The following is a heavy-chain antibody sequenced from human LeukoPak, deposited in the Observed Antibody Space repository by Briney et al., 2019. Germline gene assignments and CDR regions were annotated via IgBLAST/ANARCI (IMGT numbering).Heavy chain of an antibody. Sequence: SETLSLTCTVSGGSISSYYWSWIRQPPGKGLEWIGYLYNTGSTNYNPSLKSRVTISVGTSKNQFSLKVTSVTAADTAVYFCARGSSGFYSHFDYWGQGTLVTVSS. V-gene: IGHV4-59*01. CDR3: ARGSSGFYSHFDY. CDR1: GGSISSYY. J-gene: IGHJ4*02. D-gene: IGHD6-19*01. CDR2: LYNTGST.